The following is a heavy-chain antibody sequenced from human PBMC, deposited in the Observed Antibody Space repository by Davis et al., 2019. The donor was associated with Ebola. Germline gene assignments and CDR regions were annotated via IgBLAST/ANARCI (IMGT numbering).Heavy chain of an antibody. J-gene: IGHJ4*02. CDR1: RFTFSSYA. V-gene: IGHV3-30-3*01. D-gene: IGHD2-8*02. CDR3: AKSFLITGSHMSEFRGVDY. CDR2: ISYDGSNQ. Sequence: GESLKISCTASRFTFSSYAMHWVRQAPGEGLEWVAFISYDGSNQYYTDSVKGRFTISRDNSQNTLFLQMNSLRPDDTAVYYCAKSFLITGSHMSEFRGVDYWGQGTVVTVSS.